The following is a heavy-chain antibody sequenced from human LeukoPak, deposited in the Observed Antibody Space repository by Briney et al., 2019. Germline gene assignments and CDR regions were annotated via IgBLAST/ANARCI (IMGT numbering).Heavy chain of an antibody. D-gene: IGHD3-22*01. V-gene: IGHV3-48*04. Sequence: GGSLRLSCAASGFTFSSYSMNWVRQAPGKGLEWVSYISSSSTIYYADSAKGRFTISRDNAKNSLYLQMNSLRAEDTAVYYCARDRDYYDSSGYWFHAFNIWGQGTMVTVSS. CDR3: ARDRDYYDSSGYWFHAFNI. CDR1: GFTFSSYS. J-gene: IGHJ3*02. CDR2: ISSSSTI.